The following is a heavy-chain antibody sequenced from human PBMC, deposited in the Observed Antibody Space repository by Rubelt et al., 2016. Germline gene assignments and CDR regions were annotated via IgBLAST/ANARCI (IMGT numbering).Heavy chain of an antibody. V-gene: IGHV5-10-1*01. J-gene: IGHJ6*03. Sequence: EVQLVQSGAEVKKPGESLRISCKGSGYSFTSYWLSWVREMPGKGLEWMGRIDPSDSYTNYSPACQGHGPIPPEKSISTACLQWSSLKASDTAMYYCARHISVFVVNYMDVWGKGTTVTVSS. CDR1: GYSFTSYW. D-gene: IGHD2-15*01. CDR2: IDPSDSYT. CDR3: ARHISVFVVNYMDV.